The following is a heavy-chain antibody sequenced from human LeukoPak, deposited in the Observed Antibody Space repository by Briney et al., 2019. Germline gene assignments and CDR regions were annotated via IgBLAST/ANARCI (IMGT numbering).Heavy chain of an antibody. D-gene: IGHD3-10*01. CDR1: GFPFSSYG. Sequence: GRSLRLSCAASGFPFSSYGKHWVRQAPGKGLEWVALIWYDGSNLYYADSVKGRFTISKDSSKNTLYLHMNSLRAEDTAVYYCARDKNYYGSGSPSLDAFDIWGQGTMVTVSS. V-gene: IGHV3-33*01. J-gene: IGHJ3*02. CDR3: ARDKNYYGSGSPSLDAFDI. CDR2: IWYDGSNL.